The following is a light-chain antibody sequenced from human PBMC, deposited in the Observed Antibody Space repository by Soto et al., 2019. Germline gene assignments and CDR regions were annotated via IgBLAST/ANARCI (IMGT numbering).Light chain of an antibody. J-gene: IGLJ1*01. Sequence: QSVLTQPASLSGSPGQSITISCTGTSSDIGAYDYVSWFQQHPGKAPKLMISEVNNRPSGVPDRFSGSKSGNTASLTVSGLKAEDQDDYYCSSYAGSSNVFGTGTKVTV. V-gene: IGLV2-8*01. CDR2: EVN. CDR1: SSDIGAYDY. CDR3: SSYAGSSNV.